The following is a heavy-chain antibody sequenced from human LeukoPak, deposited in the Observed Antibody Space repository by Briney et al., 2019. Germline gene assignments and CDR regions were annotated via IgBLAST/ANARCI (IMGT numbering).Heavy chain of an antibody. J-gene: IGHJ4*02. CDR1: GFTFSSYS. V-gene: IGHV3-21*01. Sequence: PGGSLRLSCAASGFTFSSYSMNWVRQAPGKGLEWVSSISSSSSYIYYADSVKGRFTISRDNAKNLLYLQMNSLRAEDTAVYYCARMGVASMTTLYYFDYWGQGTLVTVSS. CDR2: ISSSSSYI. CDR3: ARMGVASMTTLYYFDY. D-gene: IGHD4-11*01.